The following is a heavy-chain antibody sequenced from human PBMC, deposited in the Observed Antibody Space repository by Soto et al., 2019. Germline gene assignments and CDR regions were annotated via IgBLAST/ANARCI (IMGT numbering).Heavy chain of an antibody. CDR1: GCSISSSSYY. V-gene: IGHV4-39*01. CDR3: AKLRITMIVA. J-gene: IGHJ5*02. CDR2: IYYSGST. Sequence: TSETLSLTCTVSGCSISSSSYYWXWIRQPPGKGLEWIGSIYYSGSTYYNPSLKSRVTLSVDTSKNQFSLKLSSVTAADTDVYYCAKLRITMIVAWGQGTLVTVS. D-gene: IGHD3-22*01.